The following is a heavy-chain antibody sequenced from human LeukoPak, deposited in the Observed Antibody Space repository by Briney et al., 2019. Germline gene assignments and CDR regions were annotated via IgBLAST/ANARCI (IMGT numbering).Heavy chain of an antibody. CDR2: IRYDGSNK. CDR1: GFTFSSYG. CDR3: AKDHSYYDSSGYSSLFDY. J-gene: IGHJ4*02. Sequence: PGGSLRLSCAASGFTFSSYGMHWVRQAPGKGLEWVAFIRYDGSNKYYADSVKGRFTISRDNSKNTLYLQMNSLRAEDTAVYYCAKDHSYYDSSGYSSLFDYWGQGTLVTVSS. D-gene: IGHD3-22*01. V-gene: IGHV3-30*02.